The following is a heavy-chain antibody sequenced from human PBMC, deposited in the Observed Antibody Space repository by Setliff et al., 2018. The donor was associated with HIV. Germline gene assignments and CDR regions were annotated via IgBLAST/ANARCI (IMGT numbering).Heavy chain of an antibody. CDR1: GYSISSGYY. Sequence: SETLSLTCAVSGYSISSGYYWSWIRQPPGKGLEWIGSIYHSGSTYYNPSPKSRVTISVDTSKNQFSLKLSSVTAADTAVYYCARGRSRWTYYNYYYMDVWGKGTTVTVSS. V-gene: IGHV4-38-2*01. D-gene: IGHD6-13*01. CDR2: IYHSGST. J-gene: IGHJ6*03. CDR3: ARGRSRWTYYNYYYMDV.